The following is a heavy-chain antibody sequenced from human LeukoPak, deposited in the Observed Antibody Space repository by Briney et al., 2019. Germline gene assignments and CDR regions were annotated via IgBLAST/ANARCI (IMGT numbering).Heavy chain of an antibody. Sequence: ASVTVSCKASGGTFSSYGMSWVRQAPGQGLEWMGGIIPILGTANYAQKFQGRVTITADESTSTAYMELSSLRSEDTAVYYCARDDGGYYHDAFDIWGQGTMVSVSS. D-gene: IGHD3-22*01. CDR3: ARDDGGYYHDAFDI. CDR2: IIPILGTA. V-gene: IGHV1-69*13. CDR1: GGTFSSYG. J-gene: IGHJ3*02.